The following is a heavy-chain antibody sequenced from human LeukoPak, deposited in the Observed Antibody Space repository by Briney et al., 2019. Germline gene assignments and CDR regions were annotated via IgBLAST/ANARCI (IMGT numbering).Heavy chain of an antibody. CDR3: ARGQDYYDSSGYSLYY. J-gene: IGHJ4*02. Sequence: SGTLSLTCAVSGGSISSSNWWSWVRQPPGKGLEWIGEIYHSGSTNYNPSLKSRVTISVDKSRNQFSLKLSSVTAADTAVYYCARGQDYYDSSGYSLYYWGQGTLVTVSS. CDR1: GGSISSSNW. CDR2: IYHSGST. V-gene: IGHV4-4*02. D-gene: IGHD3-22*01.